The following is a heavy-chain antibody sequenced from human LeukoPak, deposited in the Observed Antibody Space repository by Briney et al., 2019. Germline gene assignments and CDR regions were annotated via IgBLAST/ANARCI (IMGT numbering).Heavy chain of an antibody. V-gene: IGHV4-34*01. J-gene: IGHJ4*02. CDR3: ARHLRPGGYYFDY. CDR1: GGSFSGYY. D-gene: IGHD3-22*01. Sequence: PSETLSLTCAVYGGSFSGYYWSWIRQPPGKGLEWIGEINHSGSTNYNPSLKSRVTISVDTSKNQFSLKLSSVTAADTAVYYCARHLRPGGYYFDYWGQGTLVTVSS. CDR2: INHSGST.